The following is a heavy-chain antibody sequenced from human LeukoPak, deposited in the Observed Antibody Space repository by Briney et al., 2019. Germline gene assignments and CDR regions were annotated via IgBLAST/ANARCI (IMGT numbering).Heavy chain of an antibody. V-gene: IGHV3-23*01. J-gene: IGHJ4*02. CDR2: ISGSGGST. CDR1: GFTFSSYA. D-gene: IGHD3-3*01. Sequence: GGSLRLSCAASGFTFSSYAMSWVRQAPGKGLEWVSAISGSGGSTNYADPVKGRFTISRDNSKNTLYLQMNSLRAEDTAVYYCAKGIGYYDFWSGPYYFDSWGQGTLVTVSS. CDR3: AKGIGYYDFWSGPYYFDS.